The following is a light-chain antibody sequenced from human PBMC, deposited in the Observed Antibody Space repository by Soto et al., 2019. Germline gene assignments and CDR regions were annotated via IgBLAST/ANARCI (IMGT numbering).Light chain of an antibody. CDR1: DIGSYS. J-gene: IGLJ2*01. Sequence: SYELTQPPSVSVAPGQTARITCGGNDIGSYSVHWYQQRPGQAPVLVVYDESDRPSGIPERFSGSNSGNTATLAISRVEVGDEADYYCQVWDSSSDHAVFGGGTKLTVL. CDR3: QVWDSSSDHAV. V-gene: IGLV3-21*02. CDR2: DES.